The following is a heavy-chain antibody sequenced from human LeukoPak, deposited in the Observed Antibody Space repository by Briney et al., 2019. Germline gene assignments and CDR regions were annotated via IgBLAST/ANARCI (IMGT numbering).Heavy chain of an antibody. CDR3: ARDKKVPTTYYDFWSGYYEVPNNWFDP. Sequence: GGSLRLSCAASGFTFSSYWMSWVRQAPGKGLEWVANIKQDGSEKYYVDSVKGRFTISRDNAKNSLYLQMNSLRAEDTAVYYCARDKKVPTTYYDFWSGYYEVPNNWFDPWGQGTLVTVSS. V-gene: IGHV3-7*01. D-gene: IGHD3-3*01. CDR2: IKQDGSEK. J-gene: IGHJ5*02. CDR1: GFTFSSYW.